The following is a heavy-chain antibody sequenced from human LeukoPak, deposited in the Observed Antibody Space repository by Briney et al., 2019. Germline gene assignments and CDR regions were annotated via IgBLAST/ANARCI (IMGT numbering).Heavy chain of an antibody. D-gene: IGHD3-10*01. J-gene: IGHJ4*02. V-gene: IGHV1-2*02. Sequence: ASVKVSCKASGYTFTGYYMHWVRQAPGQGLEWMGWINPNSGGTNYAQKFQGRVTTTRDTSISTAYMELSRLRSDDTAVYYCARDSGERGSGSYLIAYWGQGTLVTVSS. CDR2: INPNSGGT. CDR1: GYTFTGYY. CDR3: ARDSGERGSGSYLIAY.